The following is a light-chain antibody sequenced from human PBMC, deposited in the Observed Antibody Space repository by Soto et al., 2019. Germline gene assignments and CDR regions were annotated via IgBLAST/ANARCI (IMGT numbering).Light chain of an antibody. CDR2: AAS. J-gene: IGKJ1*01. CDR1: QSISNY. CDR3: QQRYSTPWT. Sequence: DIQMTQSPSSLSASVGDRVTITCRTNQSISNYLNWYQQKPGKAPNLLISAASSLQSGVPSRFSGSGSGTDFSLTISSLQPDDFATYYCQQRYSTPWTFGQWTKVEIK. V-gene: IGKV1-39*01.